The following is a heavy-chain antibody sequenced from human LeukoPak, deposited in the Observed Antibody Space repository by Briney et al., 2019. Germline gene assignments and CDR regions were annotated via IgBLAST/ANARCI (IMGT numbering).Heavy chain of an antibody. J-gene: IGHJ6*04. V-gene: IGHV3-48*04. CDR1: GFSFSVYW. CDR2: ISSSGSTI. Sequence: GGSLRLSCAASGFSFSVYWMNWVRQAPGKGLEWVSYISSSGSTIYYADSVKGRFTISRDNAKNSLYLQMNSLRAEDTAVYYCAELGITMIGGVWGKGTTVTISS. CDR3: AELGITMIGGV. D-gene: IGHD3-10*02.